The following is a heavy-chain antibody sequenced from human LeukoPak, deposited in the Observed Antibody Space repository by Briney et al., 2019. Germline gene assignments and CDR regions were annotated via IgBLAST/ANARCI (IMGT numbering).Heavy chain of an antibody. D-gene: IGHD3-10*01. V-gene: IGHV4-59*01. J-gene: IGHJ5*02. CDR3: ASSYYYGSGRIPFDP. Sequence: PSETLSLTCTVSGGSISSCYWSWIRQPPGKGLEWIGYIYYSGSTNYNPSLKSRVTISVDTSKNHFSLKLSSVTAADTAVYYCASSYYYGSGRIPFDPWGQGTLVTVSS. CDR2: IYYSGST. CDR1: GGSISSCY.